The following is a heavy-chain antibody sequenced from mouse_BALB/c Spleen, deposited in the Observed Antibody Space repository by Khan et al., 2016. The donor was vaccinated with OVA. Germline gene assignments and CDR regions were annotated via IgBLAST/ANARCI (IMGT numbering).Heavy chain of an antibody. Sequence: QVQLQQSGAELVKPGASVKLSCKASGYTFTSYYMYWVKQRPGQGLEWIGEINPSAGDTNFNEKFKSKATLTVDKSSSTAYMQLSSLTSEDSAVYYCTRSGYGTFAYWGQGTLVTVSA. CDR1: GYTFTSYY. V-gene: IGHV1S81*02. CDR3: TRSGYGTFAY. CDR2: INPSAGDT. J-gene: IGHJ3*01. D-gene: IGHD2-1*01.